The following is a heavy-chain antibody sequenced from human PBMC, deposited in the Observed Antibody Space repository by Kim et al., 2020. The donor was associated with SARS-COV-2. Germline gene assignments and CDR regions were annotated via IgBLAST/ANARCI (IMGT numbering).Heavy chain of an antibody. CDR3: ARGDYYDSSGYYSTAAGRYSDR. Sequence: GGSLRLSCAASGFTFSSYSMNWVRQAPGKGLEWVSYISSSSSTIYYADSVQGRFTISRDNAKNSLYLQMNSLRAEDTAVYYCARGDYYDSSGYYSTAAGRYSDRWGRGTLVTISS. CDR2: ISSSSSTI. J-gene: IGHJ2*01. CDR1: GFTFSSYS. D-gene: IGHD3-22*01. V-gene: IGHV3-48*04.